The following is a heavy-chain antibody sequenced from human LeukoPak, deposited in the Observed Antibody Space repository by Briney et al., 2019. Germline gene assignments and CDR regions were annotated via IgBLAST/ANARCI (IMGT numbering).Heavy chain of an antibody. CDR1: GFTFSSYG. CDR3: AKDHPYYFDY. J-gene: IGHJ4*02. CDR2: IRYDGSNK. V-gene: IGHV3-30*02. Sequence: PGRSLRLSCAASGFTFSSYGMNWVPQAPGKGLEWVAFIRYDGSNKYYADSVKGRFTISRDNSKNTLYLQMNSLRAEDTAVYYCAKDHPYYFDYWGQGTLVTVSS.